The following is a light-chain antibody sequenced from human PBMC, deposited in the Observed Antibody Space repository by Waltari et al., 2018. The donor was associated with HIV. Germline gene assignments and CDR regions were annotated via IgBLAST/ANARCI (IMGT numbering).Light chain of an antibody. V-gene: IGLV2-8*01. CDR1: SSDVGAYNS. CDR3: TSYAGNNLI. CDR2: GVS. J-gene: IGLJ2*01. Sequence: QSALTQPPSASGSPGQSVTISCAGTSSDVGAYNSVSWYQHHPGKAPKLLMSGVSRRPPGVPARFSGSKSGNTASLTVSGLQAEDEADYYCTSYAGNNLIFGGGTKMTVL.